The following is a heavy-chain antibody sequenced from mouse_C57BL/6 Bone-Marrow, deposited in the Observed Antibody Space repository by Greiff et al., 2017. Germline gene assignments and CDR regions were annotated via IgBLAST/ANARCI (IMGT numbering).Heavy chain of an antibody. CDR1: GYTFTSYW. V-gene: IGHV1-59*01. CDR2: IDPSDSYT. D-gene: IGHD1-1*01. J-gene: IGHJ2*01. CDR3: ARSYYYGSSWIY. Sequence: QVQLQQPGAELVRPGTSVKLSCKASGYTFTSYWMHWVKQRPGQGLEWIGVIDPSDSYTNYNQKFKGKATLTVDTSSSTAYMQLSSLTSEDSAVYNCARSYYYGSSWIYWGKGTTLTVSS.